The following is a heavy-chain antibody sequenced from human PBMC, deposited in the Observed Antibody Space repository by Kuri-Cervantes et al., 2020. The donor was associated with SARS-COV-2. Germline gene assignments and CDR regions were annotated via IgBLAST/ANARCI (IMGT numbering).Heavy chain of an antibody. D-gene: IGHD1-26*01. Sequence: GGSLRLSCAASGFTFDDYTMHWVRQAPGKGLEWVSGISGGGFKYYAESVKGRLTIFNDHSKNTLYLQVNSLRAEDTAEYYCGKHAIVGLSVPETFDNWGQGTMVTVSS. J-gene: IGHJ3*02. CDR1: GFTFDDYT. CDR3: GKHAIVGLSVPETFDN. V-gene: IGHV3-23*01. CDR2: ISGGGFK.